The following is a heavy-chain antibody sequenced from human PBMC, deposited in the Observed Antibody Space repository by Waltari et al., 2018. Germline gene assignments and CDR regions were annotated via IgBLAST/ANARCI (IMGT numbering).Heavy chain of an antibody. Sequence: QVQLQESGPGLVKPSQTMSLICIVSGDSISTGGSYWTWIRQHPGKALEWVGIIHHTGSTSYNPSLKNRVTIESDTSKNEFSLRLTSMTAADTAVYYCARGILGATANSYYHHGMDVWGQGTAVTVSS. CDR2: IHHTGST. V-gene: IGHV4-31*03. J-gene: IGHJ6*02. D-gene: IGHD3-3*01. CDR1: GDSISTGGSY. CDR3: ARGILGATANSYYHHGMDV.